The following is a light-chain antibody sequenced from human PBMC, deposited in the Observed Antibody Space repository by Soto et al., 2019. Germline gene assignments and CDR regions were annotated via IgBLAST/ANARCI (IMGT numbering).Light chain of an antibody. Sequence: DIVMTQSPLSLPVTPGEAASISCRSSQSLLYSNGYNYLAWYLQKPGQSPQLLIYLGSNRASGVSDRFSGSGSGTDITLKMSRVEAQDVAVYYCMQALQTPRTFGQGTKLKIK. CDR3: MQALQTPRT. CDR2: LGS. J-gene: IGKJ2*01. V-gene: IGKV2-28*01. CDR1: QSLLYSNGYNY.